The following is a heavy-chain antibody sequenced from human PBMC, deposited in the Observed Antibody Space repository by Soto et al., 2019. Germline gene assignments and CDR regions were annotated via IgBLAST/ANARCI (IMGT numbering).Heavy chain of an antibody. CDR2: MIPIFGTA. CDR3: AKVTPPLDYYDSSGYYFCYYYGMDV. CDR1: GGTFSSYA. J-gene: IGHJ6*02. Sequence: QVQLVQSGAEVKKPGSSVKVSCKASGGTFSSYAISWVRQAPGQGLEWMGGMIPIFGTANYAQKFQGRVTITASESTGPAYTELSSLRYEETAVYYCAKVTPPLDYYDSSGYYFCYYYGMDVWGQGTTVTVSS. V-gene: IGHV1-69*01. D-gene: IGHD3-22*01.